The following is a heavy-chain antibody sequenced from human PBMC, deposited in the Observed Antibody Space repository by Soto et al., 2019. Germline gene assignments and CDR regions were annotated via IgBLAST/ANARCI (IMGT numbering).Heavy chain of an antibody. CDR3: ARGPEHCISTSCPS. J-gene: IGHJ5*02. CDR2: IYYSGST. Sequence: PSETLSLTCTVSGGSISSYYWGWIRQPPGKGLEWIGYIYYSGSTNYNPSLKSRVTISVDTSKNQFSLKLSSVTAADTAVYYCARGPEHCISTSCPSWGQGTLVTVSS. V-gene: IGHV4-59*01. CDR1: GGSISSYY. D-gene: IGHD2-2*01.